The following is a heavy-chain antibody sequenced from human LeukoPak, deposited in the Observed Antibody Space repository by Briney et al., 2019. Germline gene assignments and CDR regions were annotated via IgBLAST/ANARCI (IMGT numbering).Heavy chain of an antibody. CDR1: GGSISSYY. J-gene: IGHJ5*02. CDR2: ICYSGST. CDR3: ARGRYSYGSDWFDP. D-gene: IGHD5-18*01. Sequence: SDTLSLTCTVSGGSISSYYWIWLRQPPGKALVWIGYICYSGSTNYNPSLKSRVTISVDTSKNQFSLKLSSVTAADTAVYYCARGRYSYGSDWFDPWGQGTLVTVSS. V-gene: IGHV4-59*07.